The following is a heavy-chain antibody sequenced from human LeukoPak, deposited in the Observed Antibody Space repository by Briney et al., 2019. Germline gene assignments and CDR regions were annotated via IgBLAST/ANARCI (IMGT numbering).Heavy chain of an antibody. J-gene: IGHJ4*02. D-gene: IGHD3-3*01. CDR2: IYTSGST. V-gene: IGHV4-61*02. CDR1: GGSISSGSYY. Sequence: SQTLSLTCTVSGGSISSGSYYWSWIRQPAGKGLEWIGRIYTSGSTNYNPSLKSRVTISVDTSKNQFSLKLSSVTAADTAVYYCARGLPTDYDFWSGPRVHAASYFDYWGQGTLVTVSS. CDR3: ARGLPTDYDFWSGPRVHAASYFDY.